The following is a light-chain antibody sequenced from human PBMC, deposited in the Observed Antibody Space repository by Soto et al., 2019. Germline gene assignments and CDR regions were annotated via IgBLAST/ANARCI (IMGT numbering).Light chain of an antibody. CDR3: QSYDSSLSARVV. J-gene: IGLJ2*01. CDR1: SSNIGARYD. V-gene: IGLV1-40*01. Sequence: QSVLTQPPSVSGAPGQRVTISCTGSSSNIGARYDVHWYQQLPGTAPKLLIYGNSNRPSGVPDRFSGSKSGTSASLAITGLQAEYEADYYCQSYDSSLSARVVFGGGTKLTVL. CDR2: GNS.